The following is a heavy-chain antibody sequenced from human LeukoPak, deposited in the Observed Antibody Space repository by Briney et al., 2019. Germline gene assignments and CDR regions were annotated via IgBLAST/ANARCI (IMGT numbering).Heavy chain of an antibody. CDR3: ARDRMVTYFDY. J-gene: IGHJ4*02. CDR1: GFTFSSYA. D-gene: IGHD5-18*01. Sequence: PGGSLRLSCAASGFTFSSYAMHWVRQAPGKGLEWVAVISYDGSNKYYADSVKGRFTVSRDNSKNTLCLQMNSLRAEDTAVYYCARDRMVTYFDYWGQGTLVTVSS. V-gene: IGHV3-30-3*01. CDR2: ISYDGSNK.